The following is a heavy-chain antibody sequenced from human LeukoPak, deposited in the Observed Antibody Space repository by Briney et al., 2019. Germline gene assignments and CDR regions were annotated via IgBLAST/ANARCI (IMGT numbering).Heavy chain of an antibody. Sequence: ASVKVSCKASGGTFISYAISWVRQAPGQGLEWMGGIIPIFGTANYAQKFQGRVTITADESTSTAYMELSSLRSEDTAVYYCARGPATAILLYYFDYWGQGTLVTVSS. CDR1: GGTFISYA. D-gene: IGHD2-2*02. CDR3: ARGPATAILLYYFDY. CDR2: IIPIFGTA. J-gene: IGHJ4*02. V-gene: IGHV1-69*13.